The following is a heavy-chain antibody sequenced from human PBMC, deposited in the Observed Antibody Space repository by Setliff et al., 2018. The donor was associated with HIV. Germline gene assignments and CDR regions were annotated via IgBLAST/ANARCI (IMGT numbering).Heavy chain of an antibody. Sequence: ASVKVSCKASGYTFTSYDINWVRQATGQGLEWMGWMNPNSGNTGYAQKFQGRVTMTRNTSISTAYMELSSLRSEDTAVYYCARGRKQPITIFGVVSRNVAHYFDYWGQGTLVTVSS. CDR1: GYTFTSYD. D-gene: IGHD3-3*01. CDR3: ARGRKQPITIFGVVSRNVAHYFDY. V-gene: IGHV1-8*02. CDR2: MNPNSGNT. J-gene: IGHJ4*02.